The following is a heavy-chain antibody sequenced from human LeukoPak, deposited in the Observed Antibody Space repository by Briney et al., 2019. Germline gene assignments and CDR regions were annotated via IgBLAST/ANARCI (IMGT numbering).Heavy chain of an antibody. CDR3: ATRGSYGDYHNYYYGMDV. J-gene: IGHJ6*02. Sequence: PGGSLRLSCSASGFTFSNYWMYWVRQAPGKGLVWVSRINRDGSSTSYADTVKGRFTISRDNAKNTLYLQMNSLRADDTAVYYCATRGSYGDYHNYYYGMDVWGQGTTVTVSS. CDR1: GFTFSNYW. D-gene: IGHD4-17*01. CDR2: INRDGSST. V-gene: IGHV3-74*01.